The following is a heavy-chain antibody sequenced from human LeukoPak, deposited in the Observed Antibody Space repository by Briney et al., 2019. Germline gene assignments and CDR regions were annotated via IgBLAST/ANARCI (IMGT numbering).Heavy chain of an antibody. CDR3: ARDSSSSSSNAFDI. Sequence: GGSLRLSCAASGFTFSSYAMHWVRQAPGKGLEWVAVISYDGSNKYYADSVKGRFTISRDNSKNTLYLQMNSLRAEDTAVYYCARDSSSSSSNAFDIWGQGTMVTVSS. CDR1: GFTFSSYA. D-gene: IGHD6-6*01. V-gene: IGHV3-30-3*01. CDR2: ISYDGSNK. J-gene: IGHJ3*02.